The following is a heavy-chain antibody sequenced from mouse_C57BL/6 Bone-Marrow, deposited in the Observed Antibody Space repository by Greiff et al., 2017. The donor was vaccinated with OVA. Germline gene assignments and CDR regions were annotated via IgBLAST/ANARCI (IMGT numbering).Heavy chain of an antibody. CDR2: INSDGGST. J-gene: IGHJ3*01. V-gene: IGHV5-2*01. CDR1: EYEFPSHD. CDR3: SYGFAY. Sequence: EVQRVESGGGLVQPGESLKLSCESNEYEFPSHDMSWVRKTPEKRLELVAAINSDGGSTYYPDTVERRFIISRDNTKKTLYLQMSSLRSEDTEYYGSSYGFAYWGQGTLVTVSA. D-gene: IGHD1-1*01.